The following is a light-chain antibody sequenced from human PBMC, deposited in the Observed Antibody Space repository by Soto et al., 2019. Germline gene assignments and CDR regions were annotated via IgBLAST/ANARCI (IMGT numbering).Light chain of an antibody. CDR3: QQNYSPPWT. CDR2: STS. CDR1: QTISTH. J-gene: IGKJ1*01. V-gene: IGKV1-39*01. Sequence: DIQMTQSPSSLSASVGDRVTITCRASQTISTHLNWYQQKPGKAPKLLIYSTSSLQSGVPSRFSGSGSVTDFTLTISSLQPEDFATYYCQQNYSPPWTFGLGTIVDIK.